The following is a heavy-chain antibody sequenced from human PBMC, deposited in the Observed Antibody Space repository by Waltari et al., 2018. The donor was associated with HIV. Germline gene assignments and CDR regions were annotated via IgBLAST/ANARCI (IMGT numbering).Heavy chain of an antibody. J-gene: IGHJ2*01. V-gene: IGHV3-33*01. CDR2: IWYDGSKK. CDR3: ARGAPWDGYNSDWYFDL. CDR1: GFTFNNYG. D-gene: IGHD5-12*01. Sequence: QVQLVQWGGGVVQPGRSLRLSCAASGFTFNNYGMSWVRQTPGKGVDGVAVIWYDGSKKVYADSGKGRFTISRDNSNNRLYLQMNSLRVDDTAVYLCARGAPWDGYNSDWYFDLWGRGTLVTVSS.